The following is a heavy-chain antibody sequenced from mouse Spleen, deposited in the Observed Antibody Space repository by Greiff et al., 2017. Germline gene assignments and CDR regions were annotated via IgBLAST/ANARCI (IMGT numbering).Heavy chain of an antibody. CDR2: IYPGSGNT. J-gene: IGHJ3*01. D-gene: IGHD1-1*01. CDR1: GYTFTSYD. CDR3: ARAGPHYYDGSPWFAY. V-gene: IGHV1-66*01. Sequence: QVQLQQSGPELVKPGALVKISCKASGYTFTSYDINWVKQRPGQGLEWIGWIYPGSGNTKYNEKFKGKATLTADTSSSTAYMQLSSLTSEDSAVYYCARAGPHYYDGSPWFAYWGQGTLVTVSA.